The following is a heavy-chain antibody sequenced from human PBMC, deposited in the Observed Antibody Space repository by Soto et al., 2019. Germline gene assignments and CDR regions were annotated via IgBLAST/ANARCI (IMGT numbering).Heavy chain of an antibody. D-gene: IGHD1-26*01. V-gene: IGHV3-48*03. CDR3: ARERVYSGSLLGLYSDL. CDR1: GFTFGLYE. Sequence: GSLRLSCIASGFTFGLYEMNWVRQAPGQVLEWLSFISHSGAAIHYADSVKGRFTVSRDNAKNSLYLQMSNLRAEDTAVYYCARERVYSGSLLGLYSDLWGRGNLVSVSS. J-gene: IGHJ2*01. CDR2: ISHSGAAI.